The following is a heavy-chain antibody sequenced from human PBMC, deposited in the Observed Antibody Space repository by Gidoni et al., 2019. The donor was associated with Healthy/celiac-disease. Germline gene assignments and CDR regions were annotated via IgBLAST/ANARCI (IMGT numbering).Heavy chain of an antibody. D-gene: IGHD2-2*01. J-gene: IGHJ4*02. CDR3: ARGRRYCSSTSCQTRIIGLQHFDY. CDR2: INHSGSI. CDR1: GGSFSGYY. V-gene: IGHV4-34*01. Sequence: VQLQQWGAGLLKPSETLSLTCAVYGGSFSGYYWRWIRQPPGKGLEWIGEINHSGSINYNPSLKSRVTISVDTSKNQFSLKLSSVTAADTAVYYCARGRRYCSSTSCQTRIIGLQHFDYWGQGTLVTVSS.